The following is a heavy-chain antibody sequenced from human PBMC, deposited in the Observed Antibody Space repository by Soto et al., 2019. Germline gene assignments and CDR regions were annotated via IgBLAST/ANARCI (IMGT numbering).Heavy chain of an antibody. J-gene: IGHJ5*02. V-gene: IGHV4-34*01. D-gene: IGHD6-13*01. CDR2: INHSGST. CDR3: ARDGYSSSWYRTIPLNWFDP. Sequence: PSETLSLTCAVYGGSFSGYYWSWIRQPPGKGLEWIGEINHSGSTNYNPSLKSRVTISVDTSKNQFSLKLSSVTAADTAVYYCARDGYSSSWYRTIPLNWFDPWGQGTLVTVPQ. CDR1: GGSFSGYY.